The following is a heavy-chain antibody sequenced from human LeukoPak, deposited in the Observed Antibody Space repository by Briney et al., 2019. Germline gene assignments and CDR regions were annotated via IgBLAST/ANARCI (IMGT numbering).Heavy chain of an antibody. CDR1: GFTFSNAW. CDR2: ISGSGGST. V-gene: IGHV3-23*01. Sequence: GGSLRLSCTASGFTFSNAWMTWVRQAPGKGLEWVSAISGSGGSTYYADSVKGRFTISRDNSKNTLYLQMNSLRAEDTAVYYCAKDPNCSGGSCYLTYFDYWGQGTLVTVSS. J-gene: IGHJ4*02. D-gene: IGHD2-15*01. CDR3: AKDPNCSGGSCYLTYFDY.